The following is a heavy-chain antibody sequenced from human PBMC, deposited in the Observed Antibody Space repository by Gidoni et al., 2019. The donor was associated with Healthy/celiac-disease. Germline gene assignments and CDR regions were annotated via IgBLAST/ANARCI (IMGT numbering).Heavy chain of an antibody. Sequence: VQLVESGGGLVKPGGSLSLSCAASGFTFSSYSMNWVRQAPGKGLEWVSSISSSSSYIYYADSVKGRFTISRDNAKNSLYLQMNSLRAEDTAVYYCARDKYDMLTGYYQEFDYWGQGTLVTVSS. D-gene: IGHD3-9*01. CDR1: GFTFSSYS. J-gene: IGHJ4*02. CDR3: ARDKYDMLTGYYQEFDY. V-gene: IGHV3-21*01. CDR2: ISSSSSYI.